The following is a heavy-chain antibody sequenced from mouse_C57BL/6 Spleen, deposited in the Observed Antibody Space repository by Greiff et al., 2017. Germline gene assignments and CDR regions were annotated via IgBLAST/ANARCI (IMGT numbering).Heavy chain of an antibody. Sequence: EVQLQESGPGLVKPSPSLSLTCSVTGYSITSGYYWNWIRQFPGNKLEWMGYISYDGSNNYNPSLKNRISITRDTSKNQFFLKLNSVTTEDTATYYCAREASNYGGYWGQGTTLTVSS. J-gene: IGHJ2*01. CDR3: AREASNYGGY. D-gene: IGHD2-5*01. V-gene: IGHV3-6*01. CDR1: GYSITSGYY. CDR2: ISYDGSN.